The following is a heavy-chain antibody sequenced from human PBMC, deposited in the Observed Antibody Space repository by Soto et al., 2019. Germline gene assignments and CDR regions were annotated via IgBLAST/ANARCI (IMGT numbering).Heavy chain of an antibody. J-gene: IGHJ6*02. D-gene: IGHD3-10*01. V-gene: IGHV3-21*01. Sequence: PGGSLRLSCAASGFTFSSYSMNWVRQAPGKGLEWVSSISSSSSYIYYADSVKGRFTISRDNAKNSLYLQMNSLRAEDTAVYYCARGFGTEQGSYYYYGMDVWGQATTVTVSS. CDR3: ARGFGTEQGSYYYYGMDV. CDR1: GFTFSSYS. CDR2: ISSSSSYI.